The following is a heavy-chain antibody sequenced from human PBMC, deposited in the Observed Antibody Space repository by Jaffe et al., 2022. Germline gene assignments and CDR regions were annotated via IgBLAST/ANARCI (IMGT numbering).Heavy chain of an antibody. V-gene: IGHV1-69*01. CDR3: ARVDPWGQCNGGTCYGGLDS. J-gene: IGHJ4*02. CDR1: GGTFSSYA. Sequence: QVQLVQSGAEVKKPGSSVKVSCRFSGGTFSSYAVIWVRQAPGQGLEWMGRIVPIFGTTDYAQRLQVRVTITADESTNTAYMELKSLKFDDTAIYFCARVDPWGQCNGGTCYGGLDSWGQGTLVTVSS. D-gene: IGHD2-15*01. CDR2: IVPIFGTT.